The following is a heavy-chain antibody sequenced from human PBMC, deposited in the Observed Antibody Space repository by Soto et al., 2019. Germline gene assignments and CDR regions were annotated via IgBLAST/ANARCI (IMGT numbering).Heavy chain of an antibody. CDR1: GSTFQDYA. CDR2: IYYNSDRI. CDR3: GKDISPGGMDV. J-gene: IGHJ6*04. Sequence: EVQLVESGGGLVQPGGSLRLSCAGSGSTFQDYAMHWVRQAPGKGLEWVSGIYYNSDRIDYADSVKGRFTISRDNARNSLYLQMNSRRTEDRAFYFCGKDISPGGMDVWGRG. V-gene: IGHV3-9*01.